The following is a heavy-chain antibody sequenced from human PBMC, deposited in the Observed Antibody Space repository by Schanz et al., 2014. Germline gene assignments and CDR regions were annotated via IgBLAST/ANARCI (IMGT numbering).Heavy chain of an antibody. CDR2: VSRSTPDI. J-gene: IGHJ4*02. V-gene: IGHV3-21*04. Sequence: EVQLVESGGGVVQPGRSLRLSCAASGFTFSSYSMNWVRQAPGKGLEWVSYVSRSTPDIYYADSVKGRFTISRDNSKNTLYLQMNSLRAEDTAVYYCARKVVATIGGYYDNWGQGTLVTVSS. CDR1: GFTFSSYS. CDR3: ARKVVATIGGYYDN. D-gene: IGHD5-12*01.